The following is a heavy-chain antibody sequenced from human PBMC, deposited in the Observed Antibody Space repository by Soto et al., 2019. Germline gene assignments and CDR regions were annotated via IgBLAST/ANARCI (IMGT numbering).Heavy chain of an antibody. Sequence: EVQLVESGGGLIQPGGSLRLSCAASGFTVSTNYMSWVRQAPGKGLEWVSVIYSGGSTYYADSVKGRFTISRDNSKNTLYIQMNSLRAADTAVYYCARASIAAAGYYFDYWGQGTLVTVSS. D-gene: IGHD6-13*01. J-gene: IGHJ4*02. V-gene: IGHV3-53*01. CDR2: IYSGGST. CDR1: GFTVSTNY. CDR3: ARASIAAAGYYFDY.